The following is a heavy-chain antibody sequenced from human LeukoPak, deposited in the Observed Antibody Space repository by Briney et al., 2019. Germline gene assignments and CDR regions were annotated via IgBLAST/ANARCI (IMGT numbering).Heavy chain of an antibody. CDR1: GFTFSDYY. J-gene: IGHJ6*03. V-gene: IGHV3-11*04. CDR2: ISSSGSTI. Sequence: GGSLRLSCAASGFTFSDYYMSWIRQAPGKGLEWVSYISSSGSTIYYADSVKGRFTISRDNAKNSLYLQMNSLRAEDTAVYYCARVPSTYYYYYMDAWGKGTTVTVAS. CDR3: ARVPSTYYYYYMDA.